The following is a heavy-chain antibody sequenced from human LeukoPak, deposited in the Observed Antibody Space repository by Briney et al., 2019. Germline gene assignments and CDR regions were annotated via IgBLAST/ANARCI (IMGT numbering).Heavy chain of an antibody. CDR1: GFSFNDAW. D-gene: IGHD2-15*01. J-gene: IGHJ4*02. V-gene: IGHV3-15*01. CDR3: PTDPRRVVVPK. Sequence: MAGGSLRLSWAASGFSFNDAWMSWVRQAPGKGLEWVGRIKLKTDGGTTDYAAPVKGRFTISRDDSKTSLYLQMNNLKTEDTAVYYCPTDPRRVVVPKWGQGTLVTVSS. CDR2: IKLKTDGGTT.